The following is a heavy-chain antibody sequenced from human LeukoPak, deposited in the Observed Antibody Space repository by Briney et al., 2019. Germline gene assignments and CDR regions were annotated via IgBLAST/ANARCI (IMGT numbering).Heavy chain of an antibody. Sequence: GGSLRLSCAASGFTFSSYSMSWVRQAPGKGLEWVSYISSSSSSIYYADSVKGRFTISRDNAKNSLYLQMNSLRAEDTAVYYCAGRRGSYPDAFDIWGQGTMVTVSS. V-gene: IGHV3-48*04. D-gene: IGHD1-26*01. CDR3: AGRRGSYPDAFDI. CDR2: ISSSSSSI. CDR1: GFTFSSYS. J-gene: IGHJ3*02.